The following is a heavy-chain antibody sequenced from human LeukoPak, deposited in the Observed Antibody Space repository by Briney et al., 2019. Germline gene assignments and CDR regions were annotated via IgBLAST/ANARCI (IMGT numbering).Heavy chain of an antibody. Sequence: PSETLSLTCTVSGASISSATYLWGWIRQPPGKSLEWIGNIYESGRTYHNPSLKSRVTVSADTSKNQFFLKLTSVTAADTAVYYCTRQHSGYSDYWGQGTLVTVSS. J-gene: IGHJ4*02. V-gene: IGHV4-39*01. CDR2: IYESGRT. CDR3: TRQHSGYSDY. CDR1: GASISSATYL. D-gene: IGHD3-22*01.